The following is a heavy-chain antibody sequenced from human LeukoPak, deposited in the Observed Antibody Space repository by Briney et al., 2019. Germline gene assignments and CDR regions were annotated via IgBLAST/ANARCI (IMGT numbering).Heavy chain of an antibody. D-gene: IGHD2-15*01. CDR2: ISAYNGNT. CDR1: GYTFTSYG. Sequence: GASVKVSCKASGYTFTSYGISWVRQAPGQGLEWMGWISAYNGNTNYAQKLQGRVTMTTDTSTSTAYMELRSLRSDDTAVYYCAREGGRHCSGGSCYSTDWFDPWGQGTLVTVSS. J-gene: IGHJ5*02. V-gene: IGHV1-18*01. CDR3: AREGGRHCSGGSCYSTDWFDP.